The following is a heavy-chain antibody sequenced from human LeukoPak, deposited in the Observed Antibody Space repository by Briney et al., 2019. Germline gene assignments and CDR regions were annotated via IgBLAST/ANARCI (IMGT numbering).Heavy chain of an antibody. D-gene: IGHD1-26*01. J-gene: IGHJ5*02. CDR1: GGSFSGYY. Sequence: PSETLSLTCAVYGGSFSGYYWSWIRQPPGKGLEWLGEINHSGSTNYNPSLKSRVTISVDTSKNQFSLKLSSVTAADTAVYYCARHRNSGRNRRGWFDPWGQGTLVTVSS. CDR2: INHSGST. V-gene: IGHV4-34*01. CDR3: ARHRNSGRNRRGWFDP.